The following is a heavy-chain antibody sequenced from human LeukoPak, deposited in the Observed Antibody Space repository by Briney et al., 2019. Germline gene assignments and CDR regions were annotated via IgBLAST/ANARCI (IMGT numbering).Heavy chain of an antibody. CDR2: INHSGST. D-gene: IGHD2-2*01. V-gene: IGHV4-34*01. CDR3: ARGRDIVVVPAALSGGYYFDY. CDR1: GGSFSGYY. J-gene: IGHJ4*02. Sequence: PSETLSLTCAVYGGSFSGYYWSWIRHPPGKGLEWIGEINHSGSTNYNPSLKSRVTISVDTSKNQFALKLSSVTAADTAVYYCARGRDIVVVPAALSGGYYFDYWGQGTLVTVSS.